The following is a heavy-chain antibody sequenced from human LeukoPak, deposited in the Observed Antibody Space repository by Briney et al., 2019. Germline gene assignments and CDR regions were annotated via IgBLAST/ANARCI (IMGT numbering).Heavy chain of an antibody. CDR1: GFTFSSYA. Sequence: GGSLRLSCAASGFTFSSYAMSWVRQAPGKGLERVSAISGSGGSTYYADSVKGRFTISRDNSKNTLYLQMNSLRAEDTAVYYCAKDLINSDTAMADYFDYWGQGTLVTVSS. CDR3: AKDLINSDTAMADYFDY. V-gene: IGHV3-23*01. J-gene: IGHJ4*02. CDR2: ISGSGGST. D-gene: IGHD5-18*01.